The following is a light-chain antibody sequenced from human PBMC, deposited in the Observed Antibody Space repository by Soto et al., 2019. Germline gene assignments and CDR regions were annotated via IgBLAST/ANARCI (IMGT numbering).Light chain of an antibody. CDR2: DAS. CDR3: QQYENRPYT. V-gene: IGKV1-33*01. Sequence: EIQMTQSPSSLSASIGDRVSFTCQASQDISKFLNWYQHKPGQAPSLLIYDASKSQFGVPSRFSGSGSGTDFTFTISSLQPEDNATYYCQQYENRPYTFGPGTKVDIK. J-gene: IGKJ3*01. CDR1: QDISKF.